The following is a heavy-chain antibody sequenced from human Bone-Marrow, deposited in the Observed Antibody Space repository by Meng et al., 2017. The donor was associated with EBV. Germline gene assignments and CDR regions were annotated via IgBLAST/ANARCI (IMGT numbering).Heavy chain of an antibody. V-gene: IGHV4-61*01. CDR2: IYDGGTT. CDR3: AKSSSSTPGVVDS. D-gene: IGHD6-6*01. J-gene: IGHJ4*02. CDR1: GASVSGGTFH. Sequence: QGHTQGSGPGLVKPSETLSPTCTGSGASVSGGTFHWSWIRQPPGKELEWIGYIYDGGTTIYNPSLKSRVTIFLDTSRNQFSLGLRSVTTADTAVYYCAKSSSSTPGVVDSWGQGTLVTVSS.